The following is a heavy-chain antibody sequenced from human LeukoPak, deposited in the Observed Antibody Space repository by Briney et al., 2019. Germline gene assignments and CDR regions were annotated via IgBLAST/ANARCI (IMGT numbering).Heavy chain of an antibody. CDR2: INPNSGGT. CDR3: ARDPYSNYFDY. D-gene: IGHD4-11*01. Sequence: ASVKVSCKASGYTFTGYYMHWVRQAPGQGLEWMGWINPNSGGTNYAQKFQGRVTMTRDASISTAYMELSRLRSDDTAVYFCARDPYSNYFDYWGQGTLVTVSS. CDR1: GYTFTGYY. J-gene: IGHJ4*02. V-gene: IGHV1-2*02.